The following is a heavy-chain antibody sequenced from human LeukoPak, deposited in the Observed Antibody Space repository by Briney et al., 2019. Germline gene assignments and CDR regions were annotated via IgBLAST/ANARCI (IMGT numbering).Heavy chain of an antibody. CDR3: ATTMIVGTVAFDY. Sequence: GESLKISCKGSGYSFTSYWIGWVRQMPGKGLEWMGIIYPGDSDTRYSPSFQGQVTISADKSSSTAYLQWSSLKASDTAMYYCATTMIVGTVAFDYWGQGTLVTVSS. CDR1: GYSFTSYW. D-gene: IGHD3-22*01. CDR2: IYPGDSDT. J-gene: IGHJ4*02. V-gene: IGHV5-51*01.